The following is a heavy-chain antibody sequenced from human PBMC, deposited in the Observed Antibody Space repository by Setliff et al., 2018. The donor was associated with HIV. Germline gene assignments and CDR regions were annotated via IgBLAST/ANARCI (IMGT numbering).Heavy chain of an antibody. CDR1: GYTFSTYY. D-gene: IGHD3-10*01. Sequence: ASVKVSCKASGYTFSTYYIHWMRQAPGQGLEWLAVINPGRGNTNYAQSFQGRVTVTRDTSTDTVYMELNSLRPEDAADYYCARGLRGVIKGRYYYMDVWGKGTTVTVSS. J-gene: IGHJ6*03. V-gene: IGHV1-46*01. CDR2: INPGRGNT. CDR3: ARGLRGVIKGRYYYMDV.